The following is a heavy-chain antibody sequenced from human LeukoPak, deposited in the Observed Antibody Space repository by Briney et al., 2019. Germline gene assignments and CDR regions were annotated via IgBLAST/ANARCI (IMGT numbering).Heavy chain of an antibody. D-gene: IGHD5-12*01. CDR3: ARDAVGYYFDY. CDR2: IYYSGST. Sequence: SETLSLTCTVSGGSISSYYWNWIRQPPGKGLEWIGYIYYSGSTNYNPSFKSRVTISVDTSQNQFSLKLNSVTAADTAVYYCARDAVGYYFDYWGQGTLVTASS. J-gene: IGHJ4*02. CDR1: GGSISSYY. V-gene: IGHV4-59*01.